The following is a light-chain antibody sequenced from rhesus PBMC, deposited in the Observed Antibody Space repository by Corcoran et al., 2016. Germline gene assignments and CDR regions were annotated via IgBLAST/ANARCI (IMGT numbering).Light chain of an antibody. J-gene: IGKJ2*01. CDR1: QGISTY. Sequence: DIQMTQSPSSLSASVGDRVTITCRASQGISTYLNWYQQKPGKAPKRQIYAAPRLESVVPSRFSGSGSGTDVTLPISSLQPEVFATYYCLQYNSDPYSFGQGTKVEIK. CDR2: AAP. CDR3: LQYNSDPYS. V-gene: IGKV1-43*02.